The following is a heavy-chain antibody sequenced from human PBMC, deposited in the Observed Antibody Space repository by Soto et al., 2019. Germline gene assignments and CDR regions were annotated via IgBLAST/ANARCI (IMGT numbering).Heavy chain of an antibody. V-gene: IGHV3-30-3*01. CDR3: ARDGRVVETGMDV. J-gene: IGHJ6*02. Sequence: QVQLVESGGGVVQPGRSLRLSCAASGFTFSSYAMHWVRQAPGKGLEWVAVISYDGSNKYYADSVKGRFTISRDNSKNTLYLQMNRLRAEDTAVYYCARDGRVVETGMDVWGQGTTVTVSS. D-gene: IGHD2-21*02. CDR1: GFTFSSYA. CDR2: ISYDGSNK.